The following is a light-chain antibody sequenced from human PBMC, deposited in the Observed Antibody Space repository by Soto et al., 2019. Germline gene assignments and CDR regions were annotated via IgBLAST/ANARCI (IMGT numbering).Light chain of an antibody. Sequence: ESVLTQSPGTLSLSPGEKATLSCRASQSVSSSYLAWYQQKPGQAPRLLIYGASSRATGIPDRFSGSGSGTDFTLTVSRLEPEDFAVYYCQQFGSSSWTFGQGIKVEIK. CDR2: GAS. J-gene: IGKJ1*01. CDR1: QSVSSSY. V-gene: IGKV3-20*01. CDR3: QQFGSSSWT.